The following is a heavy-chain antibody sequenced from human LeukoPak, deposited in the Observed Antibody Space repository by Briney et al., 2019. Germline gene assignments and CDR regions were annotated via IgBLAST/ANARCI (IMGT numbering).Heavy chain of an antibody. J-gene: IGHJ3*02. CDR3: ASQGYYDILTGYCTAFDI. Sequence: KSSETLSLTCTVSGGSISSYYWSWIRQPPGKGLEWIGYIYYSGSTNYNPSLKSRVTISVDTSKNQFSLKLSSVTAADTAVYYCASQGYYDILTGYCTAFDIWGQGTMVTVSS. D-gene: IGHD3-9*01. CDR2: IYYSGST. CDR1: GGSISSYY. V-gene: IGHV4-59*01.